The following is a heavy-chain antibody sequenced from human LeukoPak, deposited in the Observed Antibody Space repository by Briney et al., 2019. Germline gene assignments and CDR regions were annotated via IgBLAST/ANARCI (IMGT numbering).Heavy chain of an antibody. V-gene: IGHV3-23*01. Sequence: PGGSLTLSCAASGFISSHYAMTWVRQAPGKGLEWVSSISGSGNRTYYPDSVMGRFTIPRDISKRAMSLQMHSLRGEDTASYLCARGRRVGVGSPLDYWGRGTLVSVSS. CDR2: ISGSGNRT. J-gene: IGHJ4*02. CDR1: GFISSHYA. CDR3: ARGRRVGVGSPLDY. D-gene: IGHD3-3*01.